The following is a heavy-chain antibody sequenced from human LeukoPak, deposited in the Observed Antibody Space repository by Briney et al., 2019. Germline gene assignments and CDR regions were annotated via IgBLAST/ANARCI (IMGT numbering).Heavy chain of an antibody. CDR1: GFTFNRYW. D-gene: IGHD5-12*01. Sequence: GGSLRLSCAASGFTFNRYWMSWVRQAPGKGLEWVANIKQDGSEKYYVDSVKGRFTISRDNAKNSLYLQMNSLRAEDTAVYYCARVEASGYDYGAFDYWGQGTLVTVSA. CDR2: IKQDGSEK. V-gene: IGHV3-7*01. CDR3: ARVEASGYDYGAFDY. J-gene: IGHJ4*02.